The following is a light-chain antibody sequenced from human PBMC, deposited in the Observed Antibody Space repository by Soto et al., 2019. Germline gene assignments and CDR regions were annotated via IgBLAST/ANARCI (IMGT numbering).Light chain of an antibody. CDR3: LQALQTPKT. Sequence: DIVMTQSPLSLPVTPGEPASISCRSSQSLLHSDGYNYLDWYLQKPGQSPLLLIYLGSKRASGLPDRFSGSGSGTDFTLRISRVEAEDVGIYYCLQALQTPKTFGQGTKVEIK. CDR2: LGS. J-gene: IGKJ1*01. V-gene: IGKV2-28*01. CDR1: QSLLHSDGYNY.